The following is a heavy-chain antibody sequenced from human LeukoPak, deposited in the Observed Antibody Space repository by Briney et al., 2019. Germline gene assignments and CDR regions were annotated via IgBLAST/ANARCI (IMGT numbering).Heavy chain of an antibody. CDR1: GYSISSGYY. J-gene: IGHJ4*02. CDR2: IYHSGST. D-gene: IGHD6-19*01. V-gene: IGHV4-38-2*02. CDR3: ARDRGSGWQQNFDY. Sequence: SETLSLTCTVSGYSISSGYYWGWIRQPPGKGLEWIGSIYHSGSTYYNPSLKSRVTISVDTSKNQFSLKLSSVTAADTAVYYCARDRGSGWQQNFDYWGQGTLVTVSS.